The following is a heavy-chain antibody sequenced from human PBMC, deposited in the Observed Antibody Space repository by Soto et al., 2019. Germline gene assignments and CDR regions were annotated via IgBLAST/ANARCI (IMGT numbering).Heavy chain of an antibody. CDR2: VTLSGDYT. CDR3: ARVGYGDLAQ. D-gene: IGHD4-17*01. J-gene: IGHJ4*02. V-gene: IGHV3-23*01. CDR1: GFSFTSYA. Sequence: EVNLLESGGGLLQPGGSLRLSCVASGFSFTSYAMAWVRQAPGMGREWVCTVTLSGDYTYYADPVKGRFTIPRDNSKTTVYLQSRSLRADDRAVYYCARVGYGDLAQWGQGTWVTVSS.